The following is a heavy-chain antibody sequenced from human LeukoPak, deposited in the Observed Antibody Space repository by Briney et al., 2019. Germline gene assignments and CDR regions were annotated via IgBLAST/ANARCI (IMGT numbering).Heavy chain of an antibody. V-gene: IGHV3-66*01. CDR1: GFTVSNNY. Sequence: GGSLRLSCAASGFTVSNNYMIWVRQAPGKGLEWVSLIYSNGVTNYADSVKGRFTISRDNAKNSLFLQMDSLRAEDTAVYYCARDLAGHYYGSGSSFDYWGQGTLITVSS. D-gene: IGHD3-10*01. J-gene: IGHJ4*02. CDR3: ARDLAGHYYGSGSSFDY. CDR2: IYSNGVT.